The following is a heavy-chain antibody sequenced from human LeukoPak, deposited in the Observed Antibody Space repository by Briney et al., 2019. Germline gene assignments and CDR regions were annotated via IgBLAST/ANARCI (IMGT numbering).Heavy chain of an antibody. Sequence: ASVKVSCKASGYTFTNYDINWVRQASGQGLEWMGWMNPNSGNTGSAQKFQGRVTMTSNTSISTAYMEPSSLRSEDTAVYYCARGLRREQQLLRAFDYWGQGTPVTVSS. CDR3: ARGLRREQQLLRAFDY. J-gene: IGHJ4*02. D-gene: IGHD6-13*01. CDR2: MNPNSGNT. V-gene: IGHV1-8*01. CDR1: GYTFTNYD.